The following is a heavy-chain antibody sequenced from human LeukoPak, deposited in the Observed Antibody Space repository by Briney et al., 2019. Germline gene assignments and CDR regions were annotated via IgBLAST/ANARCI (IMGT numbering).Heavy chain of an antibody. CDR2: ISGNGGSI. CDR1: GFTFSTYD. J-gene: IGHJ5*02. Sequence: GGSLRLSCTASGFTFSTYDMHWVRQAPGKGLEWVAYISGNGGSISYADSVRGRFSISRDNAKNSLYLQMNSLRAEDTAVYYCARVYYDFWSGSLRGFDPWGQGTLVTVSS. V-gene: IGHV3-48*03. D-gene: IGHD3-3*01. CDR3: ARVYYDFWSGSLRGFDP.